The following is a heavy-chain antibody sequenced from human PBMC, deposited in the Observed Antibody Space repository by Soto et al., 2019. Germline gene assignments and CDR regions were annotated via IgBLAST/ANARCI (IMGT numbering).Heavy chain of an antibody. V-gene: IGHV2-5*02. CDR2: IYWDDDK. CDR3: VQSRCGGDYLQSYSSQSYYGLDV. Sequence: QITLKESGPTLVKPTQTLTLTCTFSGLSLSTTGVGVGWIRQPPGKALEWLALIYWDDDKRYSQSLKSRLTINTDYSKNLVGLTMKNMDPVETATYYWVQSRCGGDYLQSYSSQSYYGLDVWGQGTTVTVSS. J-gene: IGHJ6*02. CDR1: GLSLSTTGVG. D-gene: IGHD2-21*02.